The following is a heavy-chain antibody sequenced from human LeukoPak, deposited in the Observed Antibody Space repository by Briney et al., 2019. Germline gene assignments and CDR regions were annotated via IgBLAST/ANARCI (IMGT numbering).Heavy chain of an antibody. CDR3: ARDRYDPGYYGMDV. D-gene: IGHD3-16*01. J-gene: IGHJ6*02. V-gene: IGHV3-30*04. CDR2: ISYDGSNK. CDR1: GFTFSSYA. Sequence: GGSLRLSCAASGFTFSSYAMHWVRQAPGKGLEWVAVISYDGSNKYYADSVKGRFTISRDNSKNTLYLQMNSLRAEDTAVYYCARDRYDPGYYGMDVWGQGTTVTVSS.